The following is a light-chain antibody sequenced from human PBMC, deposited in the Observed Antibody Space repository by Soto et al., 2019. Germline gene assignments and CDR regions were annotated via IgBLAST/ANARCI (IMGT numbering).Light chain of an antibody. CDR1: RYDVGGYNY. Sequence: QSALTQTPSVSGSPGQSVTMSCTGTRYDVGGYNYVSWYQQHPGKAPKVIIYEVDKRPSGVPDRFSGSKSGNTASLTISGLQAEDEAYYYCSSYTTSTSFILFGGGTKLTVL. CDR3: SSYTTSTSFIL. J-gene: IGLJ2*01. CDR2: EVD. V-gene: IGLV2-8*01.